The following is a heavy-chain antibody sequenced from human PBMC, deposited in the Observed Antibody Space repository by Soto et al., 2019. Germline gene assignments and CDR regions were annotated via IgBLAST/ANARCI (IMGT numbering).Heavy chain of an antibody. J-gene: IGHJ3*02. D-gene: IGHD2-2*01. CDR3: ARALLYCSSTSCYRLFGAFDI. CDR2: IGTAGDT. CDR1: GFTFSSYD. V-gene: IGHV3-13*01. Sequence: EVQLVESGGGLVQPGGSLRLSCAASGFTFSSYDMHWVRQATGKGLEWVSAIGTAGDTYYPGSVKGRFTISRENAKNSLYLQMKSLRAGDTAVYYCARALLYCSSTSCYRLFGAFDIWGQGTMVTVSS.